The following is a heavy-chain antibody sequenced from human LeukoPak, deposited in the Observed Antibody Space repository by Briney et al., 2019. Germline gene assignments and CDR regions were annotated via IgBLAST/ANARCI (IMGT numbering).Heavy chain of an antibody. J-gene: IGHJ4*02. CDR2: IYTSGST. Sequence: SETLSLTCTVSGGSISSYYWSWIRQPAGKGLEWIGRIYTSGSTYYNPSLKSRVTISVDTSKNQFSLKLSSVTAADTAVYYCARARNDYGDYQRYYYFDYWGQGTLVTVSS. V-gene: IGHV4-4*07. CDR3: ARARNDYGDYQRYYYFDY. CDR1: GGSISSYY. D-gene: IGHD4-17*01.